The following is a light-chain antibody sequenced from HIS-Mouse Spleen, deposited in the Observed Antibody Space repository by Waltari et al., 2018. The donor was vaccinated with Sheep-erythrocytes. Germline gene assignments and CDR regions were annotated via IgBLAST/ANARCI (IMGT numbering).Light chain of an antibody. V-gene: IGLV2-11*01. CDR2: DVS. Sequence: QSALTQPRSVSGSPGPSVPISCTGPRSDVGGSTYVPWYQQPPGKAPKLVIYDVSKRPSGVPDRFSGSKAGNTASLTISGLQAEDEADYYCCSYAGSYNHVFATGTKVTVL. J-gene: IGLJ1*01. CDR1: RSDVGGSTY. CDR3: CSYAGSYNHV.